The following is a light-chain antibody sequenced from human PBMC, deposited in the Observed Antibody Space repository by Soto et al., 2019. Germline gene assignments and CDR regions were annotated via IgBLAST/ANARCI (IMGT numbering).Light chain of an antibody. Sequence: QSALTQPPSASGSPGQSVTISCTGTSSDVGAYKYVSWYQQHPGKAPKLMIYEVTKRPSGVPGRFSGSKSGNTASLTVSGLQAEDDADYYCSSYAGNNNFVVFGGGTKLTVL. J-gene: IGLJ2*01. V-gene: IGLV2-8*01. CDR1: SSDVGAYKY. CDR2: EVT. CDR3: SSYAGNNNFVV.